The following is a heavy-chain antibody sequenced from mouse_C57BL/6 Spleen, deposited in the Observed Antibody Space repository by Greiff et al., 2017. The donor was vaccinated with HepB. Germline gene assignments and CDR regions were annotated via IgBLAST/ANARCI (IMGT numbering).Heavy chain of an antibody. D-gene: IGHD2-5*01. Sequence: VQLQQSGAELVRPGSSVKLSCKASGYTFTSYWMDWVKQRPGQGLEWIGNIYPSDSETHYNQKFKDKATLTVDKSSSTAYMQLSSLTSEDSAVYYCAIPPYYSNYEAYWGQGTLVTVSA. CDR2: IYPSDSET. J-gene: IGHJ3*01. CDR1: GYTFTSYW. CDR3: AIPPYYSNYEAY. V-gene: IGHV1-61*01.